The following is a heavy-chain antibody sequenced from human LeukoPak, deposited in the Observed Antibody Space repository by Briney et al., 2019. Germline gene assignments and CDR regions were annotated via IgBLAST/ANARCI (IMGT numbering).Heavy chain of an antibody. CDR1: GGSISSYY. D-gene: IGHD3-10*01. CDR3: ARDAAYYYGSGSYRNGIDY. CDR2: IYTSGST. Sequence: SETLSLTCTVSGGSISSYYWSWIRLPAGKGLEWIGRIYTSGSTNYNPSLKSRVTMSVDTSKNQFSLKLSSVTAADTAVYYCARDAAYYYGSGSYRNGIDYWGQGTLVTVSS. V-gene: IGHV4-4*07. J-gene: IGHJ4*02.